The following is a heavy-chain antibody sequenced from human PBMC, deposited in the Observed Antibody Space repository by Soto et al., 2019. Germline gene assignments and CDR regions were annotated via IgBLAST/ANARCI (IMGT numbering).Heavy chain of an antibody. CDR2: IYHSGST. CDR1: GGSISSGGYS. CDR3: ARGGYDGEVGAVPFDY. Sequence: ASETLSLTCAVSGGSISSGGYSWSWIRQPPGKGLEWIGYIYHSGSTYYNPSLKSRVTISVDRSKNQFSLKLSSVTAADTAVYYCARGGYDGEVGAVPFDYWGQGTLVTVSS. J-gene: IGHJ4*02. D-gene: IGHD5-12*01. V-gene: IGHV4-30-2*01.